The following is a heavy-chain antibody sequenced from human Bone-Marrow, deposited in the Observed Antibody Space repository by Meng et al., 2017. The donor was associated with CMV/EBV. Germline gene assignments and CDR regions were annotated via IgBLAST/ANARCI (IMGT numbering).Heavy chain of an antibody. Sequence: GESLNISCAASGFTFSSYGMHWVRQAPGKGLEWVAFIRYDGSNKYYADSVKGRFTISRDNSKNTLYLQMNSMRAEDTAVYYCAKDRGAIAVAGTGFDYWGQGTLVTVSS. J-gene: IGHJ4*02. V-gene: IGHV3-30*02. D-gene: IGHD6-19*01. CDR2: IRYDGSNK. CDR3: AKDRGAIAVAGTGFDY. CDR1: GFTFSSYG.